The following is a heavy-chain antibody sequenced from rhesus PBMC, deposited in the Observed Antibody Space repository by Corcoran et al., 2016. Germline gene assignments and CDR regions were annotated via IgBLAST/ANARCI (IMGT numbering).Heavy chain of an antibody. CDR2: INGNSGRT. CDR1: GGSFSSYW. CDR3: ARNFDY. V-gene: IGHV4-80*01. Sequence: QVQLQESGPGLVKPSETLSLTCAVSGGSFSSYWWSWIRQPPGKGLEWIGEINGNSGRTNYNPSLKIRCTISKDASKNQFSLKLSAVTAADTAVYYCARNFDYWGQGVLVTVSS. J-gene: IGHJ4*01.